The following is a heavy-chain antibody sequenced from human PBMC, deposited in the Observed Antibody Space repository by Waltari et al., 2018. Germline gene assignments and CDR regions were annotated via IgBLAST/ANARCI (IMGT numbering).Heavy chain of an antibody. CDR1: GGTFSSYT. V-gene: IGHV1-69*01. CDR3: AGSLGWFNAFDI. D-gene: IGHD2-15*01. J-gene: IGHJ3*02. Sequence: QVQLVQSGAEVKKPGSSVKVSCKASGGTFSSYTISWVRQAPGQGLEWMGGIIPIFGTATYAQKVQGRVTITADESTSTAYMELSSLRSEDTAVYYCAGSLGWFNAFDIWGQGTMVTVSS. CDR2: IIPIFGTA.